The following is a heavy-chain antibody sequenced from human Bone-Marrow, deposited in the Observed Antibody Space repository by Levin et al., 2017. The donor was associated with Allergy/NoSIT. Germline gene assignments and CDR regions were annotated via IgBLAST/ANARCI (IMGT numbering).Heavy chain of an antibody. Sequence: RSQTLSLTCTVSGGSISSGDYYWSWVRQPPGKGLEWIGYIYYSGSAYYNPSLKSRVTISLHTSKNQFSLKLTSVTAADTAVYYCARGSTVTNDYWGQGTLVTVSS. CDR1: GGSISSGDYY. CDR3: ARGSTVTNDY. D-gene: IGHD4-17*01. CDR2: IYYSGSA. V-gene: IGHV4-30-4*01. J-gene: IGHJ4*02.